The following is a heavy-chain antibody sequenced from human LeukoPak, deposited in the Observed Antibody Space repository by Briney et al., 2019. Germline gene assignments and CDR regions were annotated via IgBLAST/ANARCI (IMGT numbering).Heavy chain of an antibody. CDR2: ISYDGSIK. CDR3: AKDDRVVVITRALDY. V-gene: IGHV3-30*18. D-gene: IGHD3-22*01. J-gene: IGHJ4*02. Sequence: PGGSLRLSCAASGFTSSSYGMHWVRQAPGKGLEWEAVISYDGSIKYYADSVKGRFTISRDNSKNTLYLQMNSLRAEDTAVYYCAKDDRVVVITRALDYWGQATLVTVSS. CDR1: GFTSSSYG.